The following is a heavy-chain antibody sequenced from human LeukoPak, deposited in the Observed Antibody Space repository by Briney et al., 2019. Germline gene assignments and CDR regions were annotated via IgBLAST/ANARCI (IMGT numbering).Heavy chain of an antibody. CDR3: ARPYSGSYYAMDWDY. J-gene: IGHJ4*02. CDR1: GYTFTSYY. CDR2: INPSGGST. D-gene: IGHD1-26*01. V-gene: IGHV1-46*01. Sequence: ASVKVPCKASGYTFTSYYMHWVRQAPGQGLEWMGIINPSGGSTSYAQKFQGRVTMTRDTSTSTVYMELSSLRSEDTAVYYCARPYSGSYYAMDWDYWGQGTLVTVSS.